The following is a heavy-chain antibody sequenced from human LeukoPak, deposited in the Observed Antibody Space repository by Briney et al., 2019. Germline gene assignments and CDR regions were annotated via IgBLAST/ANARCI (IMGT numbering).Heavy chain of an antibody. D-gene: IGHD2-2*01. V-gene: IGHV1-46*01. CDR3: ARVDRIVVPAAMSYYYYYMDV. CDR1: GYTFTSYY. CDR2: INPSGGST. J-gene: IGHJ6*03. Sequence: ASVKVSCKASGYTFTSYYMHWVRQAPGQGLEWMGIINPSGGSTSYAQKFQGRVTMTGDMSTSTVYMELSSLRSEDTAVYYCARVDRIVVPAAMSYYYYYMDVWGKGTTVTVSS.